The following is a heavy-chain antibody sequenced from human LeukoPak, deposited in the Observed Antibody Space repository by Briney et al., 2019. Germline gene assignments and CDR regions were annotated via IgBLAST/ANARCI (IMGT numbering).Heavy chain of an antibody. Sequence: GGSLRLSCAASGFTFSSYEMNWVRQAPGEGLEWVSYISSSGSTIYYADSVKGRFTISRDNSKNTLYLQMNSLRAEDTAVYYCAKGAKVIDYWGQGTLVTVSS. CDR3: AKGAKVIDY. V-gene: IGHV3-48*03. CDR2: ISSSGSTI. CDR1: GFTFSSYE. D-gene: IGHD4/OR15-4a*01. J-gene: IGHJ4*02.